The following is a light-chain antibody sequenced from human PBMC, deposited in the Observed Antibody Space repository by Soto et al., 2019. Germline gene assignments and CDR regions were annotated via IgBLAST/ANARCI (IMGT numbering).Light chain of an antibody. CDR3: SSYTSSSTYV. V-gene: IGLV2-14*01. CDR2: DVS. Sequence: QSALTQPASVSGSPGQSITISCTGTSSDVGGYNYVSWYQQHPGKAPKLMIYDVSNRPSGVSNXFSGSKSGNTASLTISGLQAEDEADYYCSSYTSSSTYVFGTGTKLTVL. CDR1: SSDVGGYNY. J-gene: IGLJ1*01.